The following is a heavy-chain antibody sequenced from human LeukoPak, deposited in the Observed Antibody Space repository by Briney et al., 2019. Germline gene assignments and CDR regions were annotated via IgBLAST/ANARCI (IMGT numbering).Heavy chain of an antibody. CDR2: IYTSGST. D-gene: IGHD2-2*01. CDR1: GGSISSYY. J-gene: IGHJ6*03. V-gene: IGHV4-4*07. CDR3: ASRDAPPGYYYYMDV. Sequence: SETLSLTCTVSGGSISSYYLSWIRQPAGKGLERIGRIYTSGSTNYNPSLKSRVTMSVDTSKNQFSLKLSFVTAADTAVYYCASRDAPPGYYYYMDVWGIGTTVTVSS.